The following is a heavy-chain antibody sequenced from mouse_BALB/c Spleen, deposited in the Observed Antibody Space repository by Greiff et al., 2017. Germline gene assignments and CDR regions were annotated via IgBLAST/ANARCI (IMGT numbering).Heavy chain of an antibody. J-gene: IGHJ4*01. CDR3: ARNHGNFTGAMDY. CDR2: ISSGGSYT. D-gene: IGHD2-1*01. Sequence: VESGGGLVKPGGSLKLSCAASGFTFRSYAMSWVRQSPEKRLEWVAEISSGGSYTYYPDTVTGRFTISRDNAKNTLYLEMSSLRSEDTAMYYCARNHGNFTGAMDYWGQGTSVTVSS. CDR1: GFTFRSYA. V-gene: IGHV5-9-4*01.